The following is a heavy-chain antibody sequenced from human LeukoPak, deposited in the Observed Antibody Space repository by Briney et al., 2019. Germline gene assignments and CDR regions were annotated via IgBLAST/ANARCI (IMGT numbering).Heavy chain of an antibody. CDR1: GGSISSYY. CDR3: ARAGDYDSSGYYSGFDY. D-gene: IGHD3-22*01. J-gene: IGHJ4*02. V-gene: IGHV4-59*01. CDR2: IYYSGST. Sequence: PSETLSPTCTVSGGSISSYYWSWIRQPPGKGLEWIGYIYYSGSTNYNPSLKSRVTISVDTSKNQFSLKLSSVTAADTAVYYCARAGDYDSSGYYSGFDYWGQGTLVTVSS.